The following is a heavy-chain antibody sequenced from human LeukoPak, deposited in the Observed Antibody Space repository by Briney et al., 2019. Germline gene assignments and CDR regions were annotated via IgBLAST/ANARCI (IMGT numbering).Heavy chain of an antibody. D-gene: IGHD6-6*01. CDR1: GFTFSSYS. CDR3: ARADSSSPRLDC. Sequence: GGSLRLSCAASGFTFSSYSMNWVRQAPGKGLEWVSSINSKSRYIYYADSLKGRFTISRDNGKNSVYLQMNSLRAEDTAVYSCARADSSSPRLDCWGQGTLVTVSS. CDR2: INSKSRYI. J-gene: IGHJ4*02. V-gene: IGHV3-21*01.